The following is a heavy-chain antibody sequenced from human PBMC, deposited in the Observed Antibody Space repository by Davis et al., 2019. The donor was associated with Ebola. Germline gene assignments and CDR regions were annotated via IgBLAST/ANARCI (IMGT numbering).Heavy chain of an antibody. V-gene: IGHV1-46*01. CDR2: INPSGGST. CDR3: ARDSIRFLVSACVV. CDR1: GYTFTSYY. J-gene: IGHJ6*02. D-gene: IGHD3-3*01. Sequence: ASVPVSCKASGYTFTSYYMHWVRQAPAQALEWMGIINPSGGSTSYAQKFHGRVTMTRNTSTSTVYMELSSLRSEDTAVYYSARDSIRFLVSACVVWGQGTTVTVSS.